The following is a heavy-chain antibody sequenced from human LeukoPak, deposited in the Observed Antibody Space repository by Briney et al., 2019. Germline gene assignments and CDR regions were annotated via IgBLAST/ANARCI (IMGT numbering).Heavy chain of an antibody. Sequence: SETLSLTCTVSGCSISGYYWSWIRQPPGKGLEWIGYIYYNGGTNYDPSLKSRATISVDTSKNQFSLKLSSVTAADTAVYYCAREYHDSRGYYYFPFDYWGQGTLVTVSS. CDR1: GCSISGYY. CDR3: AREYHDSRGYYYFPFDY. CDR2: IYYNGGT. D-gene: IGHD3-22*01. V-gene: IGHV4-59*01. J-gene: IGHJ4*02.